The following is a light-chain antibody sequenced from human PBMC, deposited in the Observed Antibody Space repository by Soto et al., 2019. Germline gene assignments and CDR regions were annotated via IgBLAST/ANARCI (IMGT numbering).Light chain of an antibody. CDR3: GTWDSSLSAVV. J-gene: IGLJ2*01. CDR2: DND. V-gene: IGLV1-51*01. Sequence: QSVLTQPPSVSAAPGQKVTISCSGSSSNIGNNYVSWYQQLPGTAPKRLIFDNDHRPPGIPDRFSGSKSGTSATLGITGLQTGGEAEYYRGTWDSSLSAVVFGGGTKLTVL. CDR1: SSNIGNNY.